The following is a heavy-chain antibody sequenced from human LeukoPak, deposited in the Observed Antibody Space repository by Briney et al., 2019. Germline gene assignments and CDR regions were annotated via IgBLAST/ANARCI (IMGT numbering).Heavy chain of an antibody. CDR1: GFTFSIYW. V-gene: IGHV3-7*01. CDR2: IKEDGSEK. CDR3: ARDSSGYQ. J-gene: IGHJ4*02. D-gene: IGHD3-22*01. Sequence: GGSLRLSCAASGFTFSIYWMSWVRQAPGKGLEWVANIKEDGSEKYYGDSVKGRFTISRDSAKNSLYLQMNSLRAEDTAVYYCARDSSGYQWGQGTLVTVSS.